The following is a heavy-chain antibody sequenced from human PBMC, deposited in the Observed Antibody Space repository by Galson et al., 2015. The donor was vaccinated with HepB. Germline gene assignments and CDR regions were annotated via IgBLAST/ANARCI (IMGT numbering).Heavy chain of an antibody. CDR2: IYYSGST. V-gene: IGHV4-59*01. CDR3: ARGYSSSWPGQATYFDY. CDR1: GGSISSYY. J-gene: IGHJ4*02. D-gene: IGHD6-13*01. Sequence: LSLTCTVSGGSISSYYWSWIRQPPGKGLEWIGYIYYSGSTNYNPSLKSRVTISVDTSKNQFSLKLSSVTAADTAVYYCARGYSSSWPGQATYFDYWGQGTLVTVSS.